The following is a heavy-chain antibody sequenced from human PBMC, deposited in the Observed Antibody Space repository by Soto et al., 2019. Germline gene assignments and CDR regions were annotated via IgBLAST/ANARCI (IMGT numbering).Heavy chain of an antibody. D-gene: IGHD2-2*01. V-gene: IGHV4-30-2*01. CDR1: GGSISSGGYS. CDR3: ARIDPAGIDY. J-gene: IGHJ4*02. Sequence: PSETLSLTCAVSGGSISSGGYSWSWIRQPPGKGLEWIGYIYHSGSTYYNPSLKSRVTISVDRSKNQFSLKLSSVTAADTAVYYCARIDPAGIDYWGQGTLVTVSS. CDR2: IYHSGST.